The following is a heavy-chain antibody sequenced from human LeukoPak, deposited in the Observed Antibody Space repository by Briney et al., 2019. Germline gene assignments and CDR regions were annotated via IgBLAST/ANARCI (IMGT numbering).Heavy chain of an antibody. J-gene: IGHJ3*02. CDR2: INPNSGGT. CDR3: ARDRGGYCSSTSCRGQFDTFDI. Sequence: ASVKVSCKASGYTFTGYYMHWVRQAPGQGLEWMGWINPNSGGTNYAQKFQGRVTMTRDTSISTAYMELSRLRSDDTAVYYCARDRGGYCSSTSCRGQFDTFDIWGQGTMVTVSS. CDR1: GYTFTGYY. D-gene: IGHD2-2*01. V-gene: IGHV1-2*02.